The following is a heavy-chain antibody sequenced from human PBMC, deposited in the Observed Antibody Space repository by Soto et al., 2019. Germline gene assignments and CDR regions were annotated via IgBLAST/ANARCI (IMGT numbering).Heavy chain of an antibody. J-gene: IGHJ4*02. V-gene: IGHV3-30-3*01. Sequence: QVQLVESGGGVVQPGRSLRLSCAASGFTFSSYAMHWVRQAPGKGLEWVAVISYDGSNKYCADSVKGRFTISRDNSKNTLYLQMNSLRAEDTAVYYCARDSSPLRITIFGVWGTIDYWGQGTLVTVSS. CDR3: ARDSSPLRITIFGVWGTIDY. D-gene: IGHD3-3*01. CDR2: ISYDGSNK. CDR1: GFTFSSYA.